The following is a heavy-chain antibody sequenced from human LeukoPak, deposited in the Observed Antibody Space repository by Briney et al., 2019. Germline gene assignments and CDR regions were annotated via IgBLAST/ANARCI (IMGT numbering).Heavy chain of an antibody. V-gene: IGHV3-23*01. CDR2: ISGDGRNI. J-gene: IGHJ4*02. CDR3: AKDRITMIVGGLDY. Sequence: GGSLRLSCAASGFTLSSDAMNWVRRAPGKGLEWVSSISGDGRNIQYADSVKGRFTISRDNSKNTLYLQMNSPRAEGTAVYYCAKDRITMIVGGLDYWGQGTLVTVSS. CDR1: GFTLSSDA. D-gene: IGHD3-22*01.